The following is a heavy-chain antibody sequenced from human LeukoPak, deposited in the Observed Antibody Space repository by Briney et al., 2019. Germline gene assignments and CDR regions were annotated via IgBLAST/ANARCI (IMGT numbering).Heavy chain of an antibody. D-gene: IGHD2-21*02. V-gene: IGHV1-8*01. CDR2: MNPNSGNA. CDR3: ARTYCAEDCSIRYFDY. J-gene: IGHJ4*02. Sequence: ASVKVSCKASGYTFTNFDINWVRQATGQGLEWMGWMNPNSGNAGNAQKFQGRVTLTRDKSTSTVYMELSSLTSDDTAVYYCARTYCAEDCSIRYFDYWGQGTLVTVSS. CDR1: GYTFTNFD.